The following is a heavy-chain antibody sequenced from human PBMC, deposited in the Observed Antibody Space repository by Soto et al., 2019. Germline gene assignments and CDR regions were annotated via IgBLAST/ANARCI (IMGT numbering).Heavy chain of an antibody. CDR1: GGSISSSSYY. D-gene: IGHD3-9*01. CDR3: ARQYILTGYYHISYYAMDV. J-gene: IGHJ6*02. Sequence: PSETLSLTCTVSGGSISSSSYYWGWIRQPPGKGLEWIGSIYYSGSTYYNPSLKSRVTISVDTSKNQFSLKLSSVTAADTAVYYCARQYILTGYYHISYYAMDVWGQGTTVTVSS. V-gene: IGHV4-39*01. CDR2: IYYSGST.